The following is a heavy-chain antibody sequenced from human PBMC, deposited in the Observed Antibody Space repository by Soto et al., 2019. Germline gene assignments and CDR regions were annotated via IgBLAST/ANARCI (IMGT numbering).Heavy chain of an antibody. CDR3: ARVRGGGYCSSTSCYTDAFDI. Sequence: EVQLVESGGGLVKPGGSLRLSCAASGFTFSSYSMNWVRQAPGKGLEWVSSISSSSSYIYYADSVKGRFTISRDNAKNSLYLQMNSLRAEDTAVYYCARVRGGGYCSSTSCYTDAFDIWGQGTMVTVSS. J-gene: IGHJ3*02. CDR1: GFTFSSYS. D-gene: IGHD2-2*02. CDR2: ISSSSSYI. V-gene: IGHV3-21*01.